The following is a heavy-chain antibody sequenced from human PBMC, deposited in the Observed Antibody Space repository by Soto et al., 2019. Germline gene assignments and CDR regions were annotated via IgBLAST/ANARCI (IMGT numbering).Heavy chain of an antibody. CDR3: ARDGTLYDSTGYYYLY. Sequence: QVQLVHSGAEVKKPGSSVKVSCKASGGTFSKYSISWVRQAPGQGLEWMGGIIPMFGKTNYAQNFQGRVMITADASTSTGYMELRGLISEDTAVYYCARDGTLYDSTGYYYLYWGQGTLVTVSS. D-gene: IGHD3-22*01. J-gene: IGHJ4*02. CDR2: IIPMFGKT. CDR1: GGTFSKYS. V-gene: IGHV1-69*01.